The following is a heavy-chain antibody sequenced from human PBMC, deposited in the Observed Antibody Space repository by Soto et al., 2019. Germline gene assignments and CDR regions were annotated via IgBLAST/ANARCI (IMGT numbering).Heavy chain of an antibody. J-gene: IGHJ4*02. D-gene: IGHD6-6*01. CDR3: VTASSSSSAADS. CDR1: GESISSGGYY. V-gene: IGHV4-31*01. Sequence: QVQLQESGPGLVKASQTLSLICSVSGESISSGGYYWSWIRHHPGKGLEWIGYIYDSESAYYNPSLKSPVTISMDTSENHFAMELSSVNTAYTAVYYCVTASSSSSAADSWGQGTLITVSS. CDR2: IYDSESA.